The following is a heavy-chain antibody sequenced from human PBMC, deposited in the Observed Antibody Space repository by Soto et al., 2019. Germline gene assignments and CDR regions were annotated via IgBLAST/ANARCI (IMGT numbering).Heavy chain of an antibody. CDR3: ARDDSDITLGRWYYYGMDV. CDR2: ISAYNGNT. V-gene: IGHV1-18*01. D-gene: IGHD3-9*01. Sequence: QVQLVQSGAEVKKPGASVKVSCKASGYTFTSYGISWVRQAPGQGLEWMGWISAYNGNTNYAQKLQGRVTMTTDTPTTTGYMELRSLRSDDTAVYYCARDDSDITLGRWYYYGMDVWGQGTTVTVSS. CDR1: GYTFTSYG. J-gene: IGHJ6*02.